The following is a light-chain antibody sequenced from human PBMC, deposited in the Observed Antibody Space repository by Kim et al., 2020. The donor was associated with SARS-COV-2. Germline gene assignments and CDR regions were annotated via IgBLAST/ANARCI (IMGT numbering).Light chain of an antibody. Sequence: ASVGDRLTITCRASQGIDNYLAWYQQKPGKVPKLLIYDASALQSGAPSRFSGSGSGTEFTLTISSLQPEDVATYYCQKYNSPPRTFGQGTKVDIK. J-gene: IGKJ1*01. V-gene: IGKV1-27*01. CDR1: QGIDNY. CDR2: DAS. CDR3: QKYNSPPRT.